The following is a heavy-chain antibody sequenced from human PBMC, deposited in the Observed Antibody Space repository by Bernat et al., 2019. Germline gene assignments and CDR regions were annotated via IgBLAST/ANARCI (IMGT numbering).Heavy chain of an antibody. CDR1: GGPISSSSYY. CDR3: YSNYKVDYYVDV. J-gene: IGHJ6*03. Sequence: QLQLQESGPGLVKPSETLSLTCTVPGGPISSSSYYWGWIRQPPGKGLEWIGSIYYSGSTYYNPSLKSRVTISVDTSKNQSSLKLSSGTAADTAVYYCYSNYKVDYYVDVLGKGTTVTGSS. V-gene: IGHV4-39*01. CDR2: IYYSGST. D-gene: IGHD4-4*01.